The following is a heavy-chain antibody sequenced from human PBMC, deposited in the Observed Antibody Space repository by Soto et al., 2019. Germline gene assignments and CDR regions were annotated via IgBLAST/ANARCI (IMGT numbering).Heavy chain of an antibody. J-gene: IGHJ5*02. D-gene: IGHD5-18*01. CDR2: INHSGST. V-gene: IGHV4-34*01. CDR1: GGSFSGYY. CDR3: ARGYSYGYGGWFDP. Sequence: QVQLQQWGAGLLKPSETLSLTCAVYGGSFSGYYWSWIRQPPGKGLEWIGEINHSGSTNYNPSLKSRVTISVDSSKNQCSLKLSSGTAADTAVYYCARGYSYGYGGWFDPRGQGTLVTVSS.